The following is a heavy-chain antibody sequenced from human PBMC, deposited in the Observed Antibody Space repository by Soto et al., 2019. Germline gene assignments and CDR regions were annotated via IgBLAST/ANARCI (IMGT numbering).Heavy chain of an antibody. V-gene: IGHV3-21*01. CDR3: AGADAANYSQYYGMDV. Sequence: EVQLVESGGGLVKPGGSLRLSCAASGFTFSSYSMNWVRQAPGKGLEWVSSISSSSGYIYYADSVKGRFIISRDNAKNSLYLQMSSLGAEDSAGYYCAGADAANYSQYYGMDVWGQGTTVTVSS. CDR1: GFTFSSYS. J-gene: IGHJ6*02. CDR2: ISSSSGYI. D-gene: IGHD2-15*01.